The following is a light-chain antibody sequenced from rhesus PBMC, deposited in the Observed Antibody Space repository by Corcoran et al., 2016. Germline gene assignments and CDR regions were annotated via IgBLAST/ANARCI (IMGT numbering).Light chain of an antibody. V-gene: IGKV1-74*01. CDR1: ENVNNY. CDR2: AAY. CDR3: QHSYGTPYS. J-gene: IGKJ2*01. Sequence: DIQMTQSPSSLSASVGDRVTITCRASENVNNYLHWYQQKPGKAPKLLISAAYTLQRGVPSRFSGSGSGTDYTFTISSLQTEDVATYYCQHSYGTPYSFGQGTKVEIK.